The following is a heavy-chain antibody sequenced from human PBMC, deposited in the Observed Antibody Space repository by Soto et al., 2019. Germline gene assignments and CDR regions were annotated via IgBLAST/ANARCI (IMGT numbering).Heavy chain of an antibody. Sequence: GGSLRLSCAASGFTFSSYAMSWVRQAPGKGLEWVSAISGSGCSTYYADSVKGRFTISRDNSKNTLYLQMNSLRAEDTAVYYCAKDMKGDREYYFDYWGQGTLVTVSS. D-gene: IGHD3-10*01. CDR3: AKDMKGDREYYFDY. J-gene: IGHJ4*02. CDR2: ISGSGCST. V-gene: IGHV3-23*01. CDR1: GFTFSSYA.